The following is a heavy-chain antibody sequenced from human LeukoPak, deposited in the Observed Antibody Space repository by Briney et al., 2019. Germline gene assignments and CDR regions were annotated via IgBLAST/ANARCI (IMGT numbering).Heavy chain of an antibody. V-gene: IGHV4-4*09. Sequence: PSEPLSLTCAVSGVPISLYYWAWIRQPPGKGLEGIGYIHTSGSNNQYPSLKSRVTISVDKSKNHFSLRLTSVTAADTAVYYCVRLSAAVHLGAFDLWAKGQWSPSLQ. CDR2: IHTSGSN. CDR1: GVPISLYY. J-gene: IGHJ3*01. CDR3: VRLSAAVHLGAFDL. D-gene: IGHD1-26*01.